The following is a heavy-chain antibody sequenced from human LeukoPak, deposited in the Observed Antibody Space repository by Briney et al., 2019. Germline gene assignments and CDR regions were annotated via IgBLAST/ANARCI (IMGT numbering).Heavy chain of an antibody. J-gene: IGHJ3*02. D-gene: IGHD5-18*01. V-gene: IGHV3-21*01. CDR2: ISSSGRYI. CDR1: GFTFSTYT. Sequence: GGSLRLSCAASGFTFSTYTMSWVRLAPGKGLEWVSSISSSGRYIYYTDSVKGRFTISRDNAKNSLYLQMNSLRAEDTAVYYCARDRSTAMAKNDAFDIWGQGTMVTVSS. CDR3: ARDRSTAMAKNDAFDI.